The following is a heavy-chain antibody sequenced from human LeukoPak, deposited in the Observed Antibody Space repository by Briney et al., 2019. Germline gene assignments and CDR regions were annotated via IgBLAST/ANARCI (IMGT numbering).Heavy chain of an antibody. D-gene: IGHD1-26*01. Sequence: NPGGSLRLSCAASGFTFSDYYMSWIRQAPGKGLEWVSYISSSGSTIYYADSVKGRFTISRDNAKNSLYLQMNSLRAEDTAVYYCAKDPSGSYYFDHWGQGTLVTVSS. CDR3: AKDPSGSYYFDH. CDR2: ISSSGSTI. V-gene: IGHV3-11*01. CDR1: GFTFSDYY. J-gene: IGHJ4*02.